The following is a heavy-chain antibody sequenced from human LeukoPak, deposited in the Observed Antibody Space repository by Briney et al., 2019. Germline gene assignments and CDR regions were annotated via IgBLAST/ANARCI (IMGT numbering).Heavy chain of an antibody. CDR3: ARSYYYYYFDC. Sequence: SETLSLTCTVSGGSISSSSYYWGWIRQPPGRGLEWIGRIYYSGSTYYNPSLKSRVTISVDTSKNQFSLKLSSVTAADTSVYYCARSYYYYYFDCWGQGTLVTVSS. J-gene: IGHJ4*02. CDR1: GGSISSSSYY. CDR2: IYYSGST. D-gene: IGHD3-10*01. V-gene: IGHV4-39*01.